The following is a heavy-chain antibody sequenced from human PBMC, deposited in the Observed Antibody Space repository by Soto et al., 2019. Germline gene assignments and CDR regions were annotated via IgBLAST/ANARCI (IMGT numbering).Heavy chain of an antibody. CDR1: GVSISSGNW. CDR3: AILVYDTRLNYMYFDF. V-gene: IGHV4-4*02. CDR2: IFHDGTA. D-gene: IGHD3-10*01. Sequence: PSETLSLTCAVSGVSISSGNWWTWVRQTPQRGLEYIGEIFHDGTANYYPSFERRVAISVDTSKNQFSLKLTSVTAADTAIYFCAILVYDTRLNYMYFDFWGQGSLFTVSS. J-gene: IGHJ4*02.